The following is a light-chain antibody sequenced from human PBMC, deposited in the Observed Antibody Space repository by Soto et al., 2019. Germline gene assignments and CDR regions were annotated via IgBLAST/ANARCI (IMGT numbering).Light chain of an antibody. CDR3: SSYASSYTPKV. Sequence: QSVLTQPASVSGSPGQSITISCTGTSSDVGRYNYVSWYQQHPGKAPKLMIYEVSNRPSGVSNRFSGSKSGNTASLTISGLQAEDEADYYCSSYASSYTPKVFGGGTKLTVL. CDR2: EVS. CDR1: SSDVGRYNY. V-gene: IGLV2-14*01. J-gene: IGLJ3*02.